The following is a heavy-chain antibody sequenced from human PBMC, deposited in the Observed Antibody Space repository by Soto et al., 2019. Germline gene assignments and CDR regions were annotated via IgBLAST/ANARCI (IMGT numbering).Heavy chain of an antibody. D-gene: IGHD1-26*01. Sequence: EVQLLESGGGLVQPGGSLRLSCAASGFTFSNYAMNWVRQAPRKGLEWVSAISNSFSEGNTHYADSVKGRFTISRDNDKNTVFLEMNSLRAEDTAVYYCAKVFYPEGANYFDYWGQGTLVTVSS. J-gene: IGHJ4*02. V-gene: IGHV3-23*01. CDR3: AKVFYPEGANYFDY. CDR2: ISNSFSEGNT. CDR1: GFTFSNYA.